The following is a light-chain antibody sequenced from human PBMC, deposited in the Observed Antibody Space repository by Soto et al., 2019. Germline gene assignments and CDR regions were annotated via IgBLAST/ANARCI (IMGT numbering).Light chain of an antibody. CDR1: QSVSTY. V-gene: IGKV3-20*01. J-gene: IGKJ4*01. CDR2: GAS. Sequence: EIALPPSPCPLSVSQGERATLSCRASQSVSTYLAWYQPKPGQAPRLLIYGASTRATGIPDRFSGSVSGTDFTLTISRLEPEDFAVYYCQQYDWLPRTFSGATKVDI. CDR3: QQYDWLPRT.